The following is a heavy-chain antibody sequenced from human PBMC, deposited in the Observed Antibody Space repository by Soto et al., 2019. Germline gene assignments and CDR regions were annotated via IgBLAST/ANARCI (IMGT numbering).Heavy chain of an antibody. J-gene: IGHJ5*02. V-gene: IGHV4-34*01. D-gene: IGHD2-2*01. CDR3: ARGANHCSSTSCYGRNWFDP. Sequence: SETLSLTCAVYGGSFSGYYWSWIRQPPGKGLEWIGEINHSGSTNYNPSLKSRVTISVDTSKNQFSLKLSSVTAADTAVYYCARGANHCSSTSCYGRNWFDPWGQGTLVTVSS. CDR1: GGSFSGYY. CDR2: INHSGST.